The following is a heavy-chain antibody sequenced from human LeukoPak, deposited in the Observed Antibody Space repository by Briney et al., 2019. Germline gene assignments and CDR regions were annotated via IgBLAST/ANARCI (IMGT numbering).Heavy chain of an antibody. Sequence: GGSLRLSCAASGFTFNKYTMGWVRQAPGKGLEWVSAISGPGGNSYYVDSVKGRFTISRDNSKNTMSLQMNSLTAEDTALYYCAKDVGMTTARYYLDYWGQGTLVTVSS. V-gene: IGHV3-23*01. J-gene: IGHJ4*02. CDR1: GFTFNKYT. CDR3: AKDVGMTTARYYLDY. D-gene: IGHD1-1*01. CDR2: ISGPGGNS.